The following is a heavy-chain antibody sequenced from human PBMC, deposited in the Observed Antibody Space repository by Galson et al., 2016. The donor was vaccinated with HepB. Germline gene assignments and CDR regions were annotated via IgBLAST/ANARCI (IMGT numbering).Heavy chain of an antibody. CDR1: GFSFNNYG. CDR3: ATVVPAVMIAWAYGLDV. CDR2: ISGSGDIT. V-gene: IGHV3-23*01. D-gene: IGHD2-2*01. J-gene: IGHJ6*02. Sequence: SLRLSCAASGFSFNNYGMSWVRQAPGKGLEWVSAISGSGDITYYADSVKGRFTISRDNYLQMNSLRAEDTAVYYCATVVPAVMIAWAYGLDVWGQGTTVTVSS.